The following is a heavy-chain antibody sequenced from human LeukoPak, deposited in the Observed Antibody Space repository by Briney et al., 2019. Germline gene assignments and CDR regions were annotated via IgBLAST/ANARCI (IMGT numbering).Heavy chain of an antibody. CDR1: GGSFSGYY. Sequence: SETLSLTCAVYGGSFSGYYWSWIRQPPGKGLEWIGEINHSGSTNYNPSLKSRVTISVDTSKNQFSLKLSSVTAADTAVYYCARGLYYSGSGRTFDSWGQGTLVSVSS. CDR2: INHSGST. V-gene: IGHV4-34*01. D-gene: IGHD3-10*01. CDR3: ARGLYYSGSGRTFDS. J-gene: IGHJ4*02.